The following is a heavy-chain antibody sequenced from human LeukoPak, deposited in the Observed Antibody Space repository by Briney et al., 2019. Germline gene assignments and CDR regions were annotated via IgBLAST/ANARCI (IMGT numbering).Heavy chain of an antibody. CDR3: AREGVSGSAYLYYFDY. D-gene: IGHD1-26*01. V-gene: IGHV3-30*04. Sequence: PGGSLRLSCAASGFTFSSYAMHWVRQAPGKGLEWVXVISYDGSNKYYADSVKGRFTISRDNSKNTLYLQMNSLRAEDTAVYYCAREGVSGSAYLYYFDYWGQGTLVTVSS. CDR1: GFTFSSYA. J-gene: IGHJ4*02. CDR2: ISYDGSNK.